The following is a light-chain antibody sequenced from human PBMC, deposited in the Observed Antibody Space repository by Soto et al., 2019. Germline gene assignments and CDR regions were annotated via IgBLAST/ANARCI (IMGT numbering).Light chain of an antibody. CDR1: SSNIGSNT. CDR2: SHN. J-gene: IGLJ1*01. CDR3: AAWDDRLNGYV. Sequence: QSALTQPPSASGTPGQRVTISCSGSSSNIGSNTLNWYQQLPGTAPKLLIYSHNQRPSGVPDRFSGSKSGTSASLAIRGHQCEDEADYSCAAWDDRLNGYVFATGTKVTVL. V-gene: IGLV1-44*01.